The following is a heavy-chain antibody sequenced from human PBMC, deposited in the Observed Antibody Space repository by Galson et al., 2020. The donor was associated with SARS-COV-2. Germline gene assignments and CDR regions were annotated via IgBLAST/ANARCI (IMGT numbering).Heavy chain of an antibody. Sequence: ASVKVSCTASGYTFTSYYMHWVRQAPGQGLEWMGIINPSGGSTSYAQKFQGRVTITRDTSTSTVYMELISLRYEDSAVYYCARDPTTGDNYYYGMDVWGQGTTVTVSS. CDR2: INPSGGST. CDR1: GYTFTSYY. CDR3: ARDPTTGDNYYYGMDV. V-gene: IGHV1-46*01. D-gene: IGHD7-27*01. J-gene: IGHJ6*02.